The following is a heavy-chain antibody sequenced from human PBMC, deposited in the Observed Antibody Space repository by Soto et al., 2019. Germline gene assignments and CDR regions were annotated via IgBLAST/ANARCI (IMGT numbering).Heavy chain of an antibody. CDR1: GGSVSGGSCY. CDR3: ARAPGDSGYDLRWFDP. J-gene: IGHJ5*02. CDR2: IYYSGST. V-gene: IGHV4-61*03. Sequence: PETLSLTCPVSGGSVSGGSCYWSWIRKPPGKGLEWIGYIYYSGSTNYNPSLKSRVTISVDTSKNHFSLKLSSVTAADTAVYYCARAPGDSGYDLRWFDPWGQGTLVTVSS. D-gene: IGHD5-12*01.